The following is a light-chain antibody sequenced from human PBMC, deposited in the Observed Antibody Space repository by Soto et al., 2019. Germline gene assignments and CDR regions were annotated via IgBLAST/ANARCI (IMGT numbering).Light chain of an antibody. CDR1: QDISNF. V-gene: IGKV1-5*01. J-gene: IGKJ2*01. Sequence: DIQMTQSPSTLSASVGDRVTISCRASQDISNFLAWYQHKPGKAPKLLIYDASTLQTGVPSRFRGSGFGTACTLTISGLQPDDFATYYCQQHDDFSHATFGQGTKVEIK. CDR3: QQHDDFSHAT. CDR2: DAS.